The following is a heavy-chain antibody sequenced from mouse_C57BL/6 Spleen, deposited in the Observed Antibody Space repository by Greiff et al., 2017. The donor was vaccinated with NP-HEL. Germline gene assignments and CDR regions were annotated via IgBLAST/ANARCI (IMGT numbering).Heavy chain of an antibody. CDR3: ARKGAYDYDGAMDY. D-gene: IGHD2-4*01. CDR2: INYDGSST. V-gene: IGHV5-16*01. CDR1: GFTFSDYY. Sequence: EVMLVESEGGLVQPGSSMKLSCTASGFTFSDYYMAWVRQVPEKGLEWVANINYDGSSTYYLDSLKSRFIISRDNAKNILYLQMSSLKSEDTATDYCARKGAYDYDGAMDYWGQGTSVTVSS. J-gene: IGHJ4*01.